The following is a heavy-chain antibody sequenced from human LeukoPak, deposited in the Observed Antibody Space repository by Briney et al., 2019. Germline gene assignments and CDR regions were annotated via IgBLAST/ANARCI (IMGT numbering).Heavy chain of an antibody. Sequence: SETLSLTCAVYGGSFSTYYWSWIRQPPGKGLEWIGEINDSEITNYNPSLKSRVTISVDTSKNQFSLKLTSVTAADTAVYYCARHGLRYFDWLFNHRYNWFDPWGQGTLVTVSS. CDR3: ARHGLRYFDWLFNHRYNWFDP. D-gene: IGHD3-9*01. V-gene: IGHV4-34*01. J-gene: IGHJ5*02. CDR1: GGSFSTYY. CDR2: INDSEIT.